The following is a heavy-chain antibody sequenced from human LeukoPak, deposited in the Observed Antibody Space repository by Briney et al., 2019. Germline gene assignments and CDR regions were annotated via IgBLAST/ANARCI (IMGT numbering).Heavy chain of an antibody. CDR2: MSGSGGST. D-gene: IGHD2-15*01. Sequence: GGSLRLSCAASGFTFSSYAMSWVRQAPGKGLEWVSAMSGSGGSTYYADSVKGRFTISRDNSKNTLYLQMNSLRAEDTAVYYCAKSLCSGGSCYSPLDYWGQGTLVTVSS. CDR3: AKSLCSGGSCYSPLDY. V-gene: IGHV3-23*01. CDR1: GFTFSSYA. J-gene: IGHJ4*02.